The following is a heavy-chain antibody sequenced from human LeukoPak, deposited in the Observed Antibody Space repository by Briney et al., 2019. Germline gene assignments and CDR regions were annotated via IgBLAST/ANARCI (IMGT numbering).Heavy chain of an antibody. Sequence: GGSLRLSCTVSGFTVSSNSMSWARQAPGKGLEWVSFIYSDNTHYSDSVKGRFTISRDNSKNTLYLQMNSLRAEDTAVYYCARRAGAYSHPYDYWGQGTLVTVSS. CDR2: IYSDNT. CDR1: GFTVSSNS. J-gene: IGHJ4*02. D-gene: IGHD4/OR15-4a*01. CDR3: ARRAGAYSHPYDY. V-gene: IGHV3-53*01.